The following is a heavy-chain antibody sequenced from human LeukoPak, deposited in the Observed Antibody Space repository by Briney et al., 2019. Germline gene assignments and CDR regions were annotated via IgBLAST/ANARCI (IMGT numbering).Heavy chain of an antibody. Sequence: SETLSLTCTVSGGSISSYYWSWIRQPAGKGLEWIGRIYTSGSTNYNPSLKSRVTISVDTSKNQFSLKLSSVTAADTAVYYCARHPRIVVVPAALMDVWGQGTTVTVSS. V-gene: IGHV4-4*07. CDR1: GGSISSYY. J-gene: IGHJ6*02. D-gene: IGHD2-2*01. CDR2: IYTSGST. CDR3: ARHPRIVVVPAALMDV.